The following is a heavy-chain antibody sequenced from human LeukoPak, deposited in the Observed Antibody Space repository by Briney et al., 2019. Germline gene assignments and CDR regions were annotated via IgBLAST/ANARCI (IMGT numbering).Heavy chain of an antibody. J-gene: IGHJ3*02. D-gene: IGHD5-18*01. Sequence: KPGGSLRLSCAASGFTFSDYYMSWIRRAPGKGLEWVSYISSSGSTIYYADSVKGRFTISRDNAKNSLYLQMNSLRAEDTAVYYCARDSSYGEIAGVDAFDIWGQGTMVTVSS. CDR2: ISSSGSTI. V-gene: IGHV3-11*04. CDR3: ARDSSYGEIAGVDAFDI. CDR1: GFTFSDYY.